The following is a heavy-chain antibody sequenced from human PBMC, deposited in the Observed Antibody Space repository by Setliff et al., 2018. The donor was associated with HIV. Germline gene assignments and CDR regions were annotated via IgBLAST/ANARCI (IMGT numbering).Heavy chain of an antibody. CDR3: ARYRYYYDSSGHPL. V-gene: IGHV4-39*01. Sequence: SETLSLTCTVSGGSISSSSYYWGWIRQPPGKGLEWIGNIYYSGSTYYNPSLKSRVTISVDTSENQFSLRLNSVTAADTAVYYCARYRYYYDSSGHPLWGQGTLVTVSS. CDR2: IYYSGST. CDR1: GGSISSSSYY. J-gene: IGHJ4*02. D-gene: IGHD3-22*01.